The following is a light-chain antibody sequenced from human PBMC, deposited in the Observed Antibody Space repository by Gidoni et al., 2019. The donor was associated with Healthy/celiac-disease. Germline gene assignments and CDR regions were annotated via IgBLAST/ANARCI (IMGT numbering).Light chain of an antibody. Sequence: DIQMTQSPSSLSASVGDRVTITCRASQSISSYLNWYQQKPRKAPKLLIYAASSLQSGVPSRFSGSGSGTEFTLTISSLQPEDFATYYCQQSYSTPLFGGGTKVEIK. CDR2: AAS. CDR3: QQSYSTPL. V-gene: IGKV1-39*01. J-gene: IGKJ4*01. CDR1: QSISSY.